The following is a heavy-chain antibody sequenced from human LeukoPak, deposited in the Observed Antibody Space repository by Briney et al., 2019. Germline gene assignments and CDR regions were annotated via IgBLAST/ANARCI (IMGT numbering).Heavy chain of an antibody. Sequence: PGGSLRLSCAASGFTFNGSAMHWVRQASGKGLEWVGRIRSKANSYATAYAASVKGRFTISRDDSKNTAYLQMNSLKTEDTAVYYCTRHGIELGTDYWGQGTLVTVSS. D-gene: IGHD7-27*01. CDR2: IRSKANSYAT. J-gene: IGHJ4*02. CDR1: GFTFNGSA. V-gene: IGHV3-73*01. CDR3: TRHGIELGTDY.